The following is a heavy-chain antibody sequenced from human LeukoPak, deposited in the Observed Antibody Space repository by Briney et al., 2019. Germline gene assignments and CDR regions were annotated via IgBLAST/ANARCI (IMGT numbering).Heavy chain of an antibody. CDR1: GVTLGDYV. V-gene: IGHV3-49*04. J-gene: IGHJ6*02. CDR2: IRSKTYGGKT. CDR3: TRVAFSGYHYV. D-gene: IGHD6-25*01. Sequence: GGGLRDSCTAPGVTLGDYVMNRVREASGGGREWGGFIRSKTYGGKTEYAASVKGRFTISRDDSKSIAYLQMNSLTTEDTAIYYCTRVAFSGYHYVWGQGTTVTVSS.